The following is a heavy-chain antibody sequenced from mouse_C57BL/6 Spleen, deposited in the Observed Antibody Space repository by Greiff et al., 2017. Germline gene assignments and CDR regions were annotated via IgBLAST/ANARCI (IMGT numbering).Heavy chain of an antibody. CDR3: ARGNWGYYYAMDY. Sequence: VQLQQPGTELVKPGASVKLSCKASGYTFTSYWMHWVKQRPGQGLEWIGNINPSNGGTNYNEKFKSKATLTVDKSSSTAYMQLSSLTSEDSAVYYCARGNWGYYYAMDYWGQGTSVTVSS. V-gene: IGHV1-53*01. D-gene: IGHD4-1*01. CDR1: GYTFTSYW. CDR2: INPSNGGT. J-gene: IGHJ4*01.